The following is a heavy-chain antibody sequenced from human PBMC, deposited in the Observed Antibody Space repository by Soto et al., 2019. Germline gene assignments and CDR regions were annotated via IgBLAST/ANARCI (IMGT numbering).Heavy chain of an antibody. Sequence: PSETLSLTCTVSGGSISSSSYYWGWIRQPPGKGPEWIGSIYYSGSTYYNPSLKSRVTISVDTSKNQFSLKLSSVTAADTAVYYCASLNSGYDYYPSYYFDYWGQGTLVTVSS. J-gene: IGHJ4*02. V-gene: IGHV4-39*01. CDR2: IYYSGST. CDR1: GGSISSSSYY. D-gene: IGHD5-12*01. CDR3: ASLNSGYDYYPSYYFDY.